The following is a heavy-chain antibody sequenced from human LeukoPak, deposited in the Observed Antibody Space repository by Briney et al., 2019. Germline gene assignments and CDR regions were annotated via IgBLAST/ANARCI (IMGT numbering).Heavy chain of an antibody. CDR2: ISAYNGNT. J-gene: IGHJ4*02. V-gene: IGHV1-18*04. CDR3: ARGSMLELFDY. Sequence: ASVKVSCKASGYTFTSYYMHWVRQAPGQGLEWMGWISAYNGNTNYAQKLQGRVTMTTDTSTSTAYMELRSLRSDDTAVYYCARGSMLELFDYWGQGTLVTVSS. CDR1: GYTFTSYY. D-gene: IGHD1-7*01.